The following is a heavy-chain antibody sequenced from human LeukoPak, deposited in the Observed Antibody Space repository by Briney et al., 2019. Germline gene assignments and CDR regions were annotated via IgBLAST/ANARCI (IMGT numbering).Heavy chain of an antibody. V-gene: IGHV4-31*03. CDR3: ARGLVVVAANYFDY. CDR1: GGSISSGGYY. CDR2: IYYSGST. J-gene: IGHJ4*02. Sequence: ASQTLSLTCTVSGGSISSGGYYWSWIRQHPGKGLEWIGYIYYSGSTYYNPSLKSRVTISVDTSKNQFSLKLSSVTAADTAVYYCARGLVVVAANYFDYWGQGTLVIVSS. D-gene: IGHD2-15*01.